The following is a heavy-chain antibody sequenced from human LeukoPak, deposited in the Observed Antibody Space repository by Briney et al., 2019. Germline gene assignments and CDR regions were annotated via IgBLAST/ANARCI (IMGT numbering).Heavy chain of an antibody. J-gene: IGHJ4*02. Sequence: GRSLRLSCAASGFTFDDYAMHWVRQAPGKGLEWVSGISWNSGSIGYADSVKGRFTISRDNAKNSLYLQMNSLRAEDTVLYYCAKESRDGYINYWGQGTLVTVSS. CDR1: GFTFDDYA. CDR3: AKESRDGYINY. V-gene: IGHV3-9*01. CDR2: ISWNSGSI. D-gene: IGHD5-24*01.